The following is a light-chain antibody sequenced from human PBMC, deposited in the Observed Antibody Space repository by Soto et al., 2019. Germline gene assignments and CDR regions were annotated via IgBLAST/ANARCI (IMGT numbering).Light chain of an antibody. J-gene: IGKJ5*01. CDR2: DIS. Sequence: ETVMTQSPATLSVSPGERATLSCRASQSVSSNLAWYQQKPGQPPRLLIYDISTRATGIPTRFSGSGSGTEFTLTISSLEPEDFAVYYCQQRSNWPITFGQGTRLEIK. CDR1: QSVSSN. CDR3: QQRSNWPIT. V-gene: IGKV3-11*01.